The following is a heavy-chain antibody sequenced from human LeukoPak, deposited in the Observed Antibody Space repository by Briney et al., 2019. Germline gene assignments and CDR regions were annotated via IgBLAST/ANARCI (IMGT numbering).Heavy chain of an antibody. CDR2: ISYDGSNK. CDR1: GFTFSSYG. Sequence: PGGSLRLSCAASGFTFSSYGMHWVRQAPGKGLEWVAVISYDGSNKYYADSVKGRFTISRDNSKNTLYLQMNSVRAEDTAVYYCAKDRGSGWYLGVDYWGQGTLVTVSS. V-gene: IGHV3-30*18. CDR3: AKDRGSGWYLGVDY. J-gene: IGHJ4*02. D-gene: IGHD6-19*01.